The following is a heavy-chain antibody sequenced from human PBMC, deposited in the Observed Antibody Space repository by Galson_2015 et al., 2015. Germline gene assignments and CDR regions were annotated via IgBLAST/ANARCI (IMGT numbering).Heavy chain of an antibody. CDR2: ISDEGSIK. Sequence: SLRLSCAASGFTFSSCGVHWVRQAPGKGLEWVALISDEGSIKEYADSVKGRFTISRDNSKNTLSLRMNSLRAEDTAIYYCAKDNEGYCSDGHCYSYYYYGMDVWGQGTTVTVSS. CDR3: AKDNEGYCSDGHCYSYYYYGMDV. V-gene: IGHV3-30*18. D-gene: IGHD2-15*01. CDR1: GFTFSSCG. J-gene: IGHJ6*02.